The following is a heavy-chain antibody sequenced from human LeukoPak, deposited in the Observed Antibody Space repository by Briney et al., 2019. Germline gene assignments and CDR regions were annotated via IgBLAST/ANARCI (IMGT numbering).Heavy chain of an antibody. V-gene: IGHV3-74*01. CDR1: QFAFSGYW. D-gene: IGHD6-19*01. CDR3: ARAGSDWKIDY. Sequence: PGGSLRLSCAASQFAFSGYWMHWVRQVPGKGLVWVSRTNHDGTSTNYADSVKGRFTISRDNAKSTLFLQLSSLRAEDTAVYYRARAGSDWKIDYWGQGTLVTVSS. J-gene: IGHJ4*02. CDR2: TNHDGTST.